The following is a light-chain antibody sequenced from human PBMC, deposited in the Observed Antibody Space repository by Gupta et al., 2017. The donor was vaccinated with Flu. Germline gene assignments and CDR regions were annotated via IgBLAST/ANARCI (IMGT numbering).Light chain of an antibody. J-gene: IGLJ3*02. V-gene: IGLV1-47*01. CDR3: STWYASGSGWV. Sequence: GTNYVYWYQQCPRTTPKLLMFENSQRPSGIPDRFSGSKSGTSASLAISGLRSEDEADYYCSTWYASGSGWVFGGGTKVTVL. CDR1: GTNY. CDR2: ENS.